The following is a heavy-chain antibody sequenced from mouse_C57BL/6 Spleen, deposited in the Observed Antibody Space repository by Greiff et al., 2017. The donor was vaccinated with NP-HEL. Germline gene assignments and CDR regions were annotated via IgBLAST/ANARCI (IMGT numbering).Heavy chain of an antibody. CDR2: IWSDGST. J-gene: IGHJ3*01. V-gene: IGHV2-6-1*01. D-gene: IGHD3-2*02. CDR1: GFSLTSYG. Sequence: QVQLKESGPGLVAPSQSLSITCTVPGFSLTSYGVHWVRQPPGKGLEWLVVIWSDGSTTYNSALKSRLSISKDNSKSQVFLKMNSLQTDDTAMYYCARHDSSGYEFAYWGQGTLVTVSA. CDR3: ARHDSSGYEFAY.